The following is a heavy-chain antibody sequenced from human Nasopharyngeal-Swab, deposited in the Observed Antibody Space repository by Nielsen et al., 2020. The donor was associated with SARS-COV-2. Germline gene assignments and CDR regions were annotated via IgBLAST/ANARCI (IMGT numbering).Heavy chain of an antibody. CDR3: ASYYDSEADAFDI. CDR1: GGSISSYY. D-gene: IGHD3-22*01. CDR2: IHYSGST. J-gene: IGHJ3*02. V-gene: IGHV4-59*13. Sequence: SETRSLTCNVSGGSISSYYWSGNRQPPGKGLEWIGYIHYSGSTNYNPTLKSRVTISVDTSKNQFSLKLSSVTAADTAVYYCASYYDSEADAFDIWGQGTMVTVSS.